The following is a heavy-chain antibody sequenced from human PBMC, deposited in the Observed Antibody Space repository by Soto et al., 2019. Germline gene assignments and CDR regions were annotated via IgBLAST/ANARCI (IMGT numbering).Heavy chain of an antibody. J-gene: IGHJ4*02. V-gene: IGHV4-39*01. Sequence: SETLSLTCTVSGGSISSSSYYWGWIRQPPGKGLEWIGSLYYSGSTYYNPSLKSRVTISVDTSKNQFSLKLSSVTAADTAVYYCARGAPLDYWGQGTLVTGLL. CDR2: LYYSGST. CDR3: ARGAPLDY. CDR1: GGSISSSSYY. D-gene: IGHD1-26*01.